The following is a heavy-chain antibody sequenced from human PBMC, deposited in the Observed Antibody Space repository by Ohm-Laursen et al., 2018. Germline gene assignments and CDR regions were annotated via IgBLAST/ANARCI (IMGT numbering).Heavy chain of an antibody. V-gene: IGHV3-11*01. CDR1: GFTFSDYY. D-gene: IGHD6-13*01. CDR2: ISSSARTI. J-gene: IGHJ4*02. Sequence: SLRLSCAASGFTFSDYYMNWIRQAPGKGLEWVSYISSSARTIYYADSVRGRFTISRDNSKNTLSLQMNDLRVEDSAVYYCAKGRGVDRQLADYWGQGTLVTVSS. CDR3: AKGRGVDRQLADY.